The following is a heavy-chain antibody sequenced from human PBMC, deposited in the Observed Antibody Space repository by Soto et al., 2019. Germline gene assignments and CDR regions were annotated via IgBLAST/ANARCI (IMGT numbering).Heavy chain of an antibody. V-gene: IGHV4-4*02. Sequence: PSETLSLTCLVSGQYIKSNFWWAWVRQSPGKDLEWIGEIYHSGSATYTPSLKNRVTLSLDESKNEFSLNMDSVTAADTAIYYCATRPPQIVVTLLPFPSWGQGTTVTVSS. CDR3: ATRPPQIVVTLLPFPS. CDR1: GQYIKSNFW. J-gene: IGHJ5*02. CDR2: IYHSGSA. D-gene: IGHD3-22*01.